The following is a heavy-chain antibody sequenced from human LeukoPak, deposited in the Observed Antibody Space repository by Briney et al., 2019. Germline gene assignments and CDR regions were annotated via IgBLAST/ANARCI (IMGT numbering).Heavy chain of an antibody. V-gene: IGHV3-48*01. CDR3: VRDRDWAFDY. CDR1: GFSFSDYT. CDR2: LGRGTNNM. J-gene: IGHJ4*02. Sequence: GGSLRLSCAASGFSFSDYTMNWVRQAPGKGLEWISYLGRGTNNMYCADSVKGRFTISRDNAKNSLYLQMSSLRAEDTAVYYCVRDRDWAFDYWGQGTLVTVSS. D-gene: IGHD3/OR15-3a*01.